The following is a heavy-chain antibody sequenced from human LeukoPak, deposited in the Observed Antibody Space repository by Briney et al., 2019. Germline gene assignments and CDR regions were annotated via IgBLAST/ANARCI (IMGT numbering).Heavy chain of an antibody. CDR3: ARGKSSYCSGGSCQHDAFDI. CDR1: GFTFSSYA. J-gene: IGHJ3*02. V-gene: IGHV3-64*01. CDR2: ISTDGGST. Sequence: GGSLRLSCAASGFTFSSYAMHWVRQAPGKGLEYVSTISTDGGSTYYANSLKGRFTISRDNSKNTLYLQMGSLRAEDMAVYHCARGKSSYCSGGSCQHDAFDIWGQGTMVTVSS. D-gene: IGHD2-15*01.